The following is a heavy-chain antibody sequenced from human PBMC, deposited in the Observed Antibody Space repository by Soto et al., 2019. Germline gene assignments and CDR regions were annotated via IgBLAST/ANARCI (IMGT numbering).Heavy chain of an antibody. Sequence: SETLSLTCAVYGGSFSGYYWSWIRQPPGKGLEWIGEINHSGSTNYNPSLKSRVTISVDTSKNQFSLKLSSVTAADTAVYYCARGRRGDFWSGYYPYGMDVWGQGTTVT. J-gene: IGHJ6*02. D-gene: IGHD3-3*01. V-gene: IGHV4-34*01. CDR2: INHSGST. CDR1: GGSFSGYY. CDR3: ARGRRGDFWSGYYPYGMDV.